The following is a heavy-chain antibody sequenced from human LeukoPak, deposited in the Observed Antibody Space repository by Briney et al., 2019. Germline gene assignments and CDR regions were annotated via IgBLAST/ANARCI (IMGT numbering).Heavy chain of an antibody. CDR1: GFTFSSYG. CDR2: IRSDGRDN. CDR3: ARDDGTLPYYYMDV. Sequence: GGSLRLSCAASGFTFSSYGMNWVRQAPGKGLEWVAFIRSDGRDNYYADSVKGRFTISRDNAKNSLYLQMNSLRAEDTAVYYCARDDGTLPYYYMDVWGKGTTVTVSS. V-gene: IGHV3-30*02. J-gene: IGHJ6*03.